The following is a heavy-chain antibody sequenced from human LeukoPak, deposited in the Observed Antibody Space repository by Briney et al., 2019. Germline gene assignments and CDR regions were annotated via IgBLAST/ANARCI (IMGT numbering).Heavy chain of an antibody. CDR2: INAGNGNT. CDR3: ARRYYDSSGYYYYYGMDV. CDR1: GYTFTSYA. J-gene: IGHJ6*02. D-gene: IGHD3-22*01. V-gene: IGHV1-3*01. Sequence: ASVKVSCKASGYTFTSYAMHWVRQAPGQRLEWMGWINAGNGNTKYSQKFQGRVTITRDTSASTAYMELSSLRSEDTAVYYCARRYYDSSGYYYYYGMDVWGQGTTVTVSS.